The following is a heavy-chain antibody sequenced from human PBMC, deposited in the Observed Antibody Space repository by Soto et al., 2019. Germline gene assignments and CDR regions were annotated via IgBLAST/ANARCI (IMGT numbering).Heavy chain of an antibody. J-gene: IGHJ6*02. D-gene: IGHD6-6*01. CDR1: GYTFTSYG. CDR3: ARDRIAGSSSLYYYYYGMDV. CDR2: ISAYNGNT. Sequence: ASVKVSCKASGYTFTSYGISWVRQAPGQGLEWMGRISAYNGNTNYAQKLQGRVTMTTDTSTSTAYMELRSLRSDDTAVYYCARDRIAGSSSLYYYYYGMDVWGQGTTVTVSS. V-gene: IGHV1-18*01.